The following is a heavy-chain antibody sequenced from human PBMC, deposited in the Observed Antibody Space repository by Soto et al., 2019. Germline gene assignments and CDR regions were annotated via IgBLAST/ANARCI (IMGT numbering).Heavy chain of an antibody. J-gene: IGHJ4*02. CDR3: ARGGWTTYYSPFFDY. CDR1: GFSLSSNGVG. D-gene: IGHD3-10*01. CDR2: TYWDDDK. Sequence: QITLKESGPTLVKPTQTLTLTCTFSGFSLSSNGVGVGGIRQPPGKALEWLAHTYWDDDKRYSPSLKSRLTITKDTSKNQVVLTLTKLDTVDTATYYCARGGWTTYYSPFFDYWGQGTLVTVSS. V-gene: IGHV2-5*02.